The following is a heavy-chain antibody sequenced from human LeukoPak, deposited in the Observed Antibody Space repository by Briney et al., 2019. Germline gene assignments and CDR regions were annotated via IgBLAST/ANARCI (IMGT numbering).Heavy chain of an antibody. V-gene: IGHV3-23*01. CDR1: GFTYSNYG. Sequence: GGSLRLSCAASGFTYSNYGMNWVRQAPGKGLEWVSIITSGVGITYYADSVKGRFTISRDNSKNTLYLQMSSLRAEDTAVYYCAKGDYYDLDYWGQGTLVTVSS. D-gene: IGHD3-22*01. CDR3: AKGDYYDLDY. J-gene: IGHJ4*02. CDR2: ITSGVGIT.